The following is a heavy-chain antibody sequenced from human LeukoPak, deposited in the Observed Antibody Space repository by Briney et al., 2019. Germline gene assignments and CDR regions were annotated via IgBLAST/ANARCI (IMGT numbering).Heavy chain of an antibody. J-gene: IGHJ4*02. V-gene: IGHV5-51*01. CDR1: GYRFTTYW. CDR3: ATSESQTKFDY. CDR2: IFPGDSET. D-gene: IGHD1/OR15-1a*01. Sequence: GESLKISCQGSGYRFTTYWIGWVRQMPGKGLEWMGIIFPGDSETIYSPSFQGQVTISADKSINTAYLQWSSLKASDTAMYYCATSESQTKFDYWGQGTLVTASS.